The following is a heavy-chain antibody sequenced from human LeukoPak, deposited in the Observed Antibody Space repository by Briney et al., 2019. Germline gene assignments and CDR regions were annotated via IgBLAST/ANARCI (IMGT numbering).Heavy chain of an antibody. J-gene: IGHJ3*02. V-gene: IGHV3-7*01. CDR2: IKQDGSEK. CDR3: ARDQGSGWYGDAFDI. D-gene: IGHD6-19*01. CDR1: GFTFSSYW. Sequence: GGSLRLSCAASGFTFSSYWMGWVRQAPGKGLEWVANIKQDGSEKYYVDSVKGRFTISRDNAKNSLYLQMNSLRAEDTAVYYCARDQGSGWYGDAFDIWGQGTMVTVSS.